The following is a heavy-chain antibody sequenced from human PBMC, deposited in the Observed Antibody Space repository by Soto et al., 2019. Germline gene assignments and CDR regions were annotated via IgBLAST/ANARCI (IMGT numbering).Heavy chain of an antibody. CDR2: IYSGGST. D-gene: IGHD3-3*01. J-gene: IGHJ3*02. CDR3: ARDRSTIYAFDI. CDR1: GFPVSRNY. Sequence: GGSLRLSCAASGFPVSRNYMSWVRQAPGKGLEWVSVIYSGGSTYYADSVKGRFTISRDNSKNTLYLQMNSLRAEDTAVYYCARDRSTIYAFDIWGQGTMVTVSS. V-gene: IGHV3-66*01.